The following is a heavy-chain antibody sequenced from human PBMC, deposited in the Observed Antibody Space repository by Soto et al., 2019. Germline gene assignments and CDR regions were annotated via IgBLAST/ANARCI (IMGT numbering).Heavy chain of an antibody. CDR2: ISYDGSNK. Sequence: QMQLVESGGGVVQPGRSLRLSCAASGFTFSSYAMHWVRQAPGKGLEWVAVISYDGSNKYYADSVKGRFTISRDNSKNTLYLQMNSLRAEDTAVYYCAGTSAADHTPHYWGQGTLVTVSS. CDR1: GFTFSSYA. V-gene: IGHV3-30-3*01. J-gene: IGHJ4*02. D-gene: IGHD6-13*01. CDR3: AGTSAADHTPHY.